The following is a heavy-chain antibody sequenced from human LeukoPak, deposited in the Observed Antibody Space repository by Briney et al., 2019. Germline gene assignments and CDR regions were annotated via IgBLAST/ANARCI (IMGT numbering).Heavy chain of an antibody. J-gene: IGHJ4*02. CDR2: IYTSGST. V-gene: IGHV4-61*02. Sequence: SETLSLTCTVSGGSISSGSYYWSWIRQPAGTGLEWIGRIYTSGSTNYNPSLKSRVTISVDTSKNQFSLKLSSVTAADTAVYYCARQRYGATTLDYWGQGTLVTVSS. D-gene: IGHD4-17*01. CDR3: ARQRYGATTLDY. CDR1: GGSISSGSYY.